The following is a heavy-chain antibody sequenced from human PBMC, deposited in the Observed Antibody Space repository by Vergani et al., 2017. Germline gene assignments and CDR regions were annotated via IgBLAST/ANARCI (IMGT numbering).Heavy chain of an antibody. CDR1: GGSISGYH. J-gene: IGHJ4*02. D-gene: IGHD3-3*01. CDR3: AGGPDYDFWSGYYFDY. Sequence: QLQLQESGPGLVKPSETLSLTCTVSGGSISGYHWSWIRQPAGKGLEWIGRIYTSGSTNYNPSLKSRVTISVDTSKNQFSLKLSSVTAADTAVYYCAGGPDYDFWSGYYFDYWGQGTLVTVSS. V-gene: IGHV4-4*07. CDR2: IYTSGST.